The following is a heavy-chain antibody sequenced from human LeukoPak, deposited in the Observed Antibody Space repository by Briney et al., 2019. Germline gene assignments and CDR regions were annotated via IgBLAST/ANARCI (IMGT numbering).Heavy chain of an antibody. D-gene: IGHD2-15*01. CDR2: ISSSVSTI. J-gene: IGHJ6*03. V-gene: IGHV3-48*03. Sequence: GGSLRLSCAASGFTFSSYEMNWVRQAPGKGLEWVSYISSSVSTIYYADSVKGRFTISRDNAKNSLYLQMNSLRAEDTAVYYCARVLRYCSGGNCYSGGLGYMDVWGKGTTVTISS. CDR1: GFTFSSYE. CDR3: ARVLRYCSGGNCYSGGLGYMDV.